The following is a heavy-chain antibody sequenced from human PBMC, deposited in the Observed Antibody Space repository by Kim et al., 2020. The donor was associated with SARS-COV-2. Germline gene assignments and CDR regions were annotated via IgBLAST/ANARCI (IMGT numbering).Heavy chain of an antibody. V-gene: IGHV1-18*01. CDR2: ISAYNGNT. Sequence: ASVKVSCKASGYTFTSYGISWVRQAPGQGLEWMGWISAYNGNTNYAQKLQGRVTMTTDTSTSTAYMELRSLRSDDTAVYYCARARITIFGVVSNWFDPWGQGTLVTVSS. D-gene: IGHD3-3*01. CDR1: GYTFTSYG. J-gene: IGHJ5*02. CDR3: ARARITIFGVVSNWFDP.